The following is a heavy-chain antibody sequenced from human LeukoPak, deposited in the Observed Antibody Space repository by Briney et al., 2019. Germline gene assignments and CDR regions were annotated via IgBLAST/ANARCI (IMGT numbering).Heavy chain of an antibody. V-gene: IGHV4-59*01. CDR2: IYYSGST. CDR3: ARNPTRYGSADY. Sequence: SETLSLTCTVSGGSISSYYWSWIRQPPGKGLEWIGCIYYSGSTNYNPSLKSRVTISVDTSKNQLSLKLSSVTAADTAVYYCARNPTRYGSADYWGQGTLVTVSS. D-gene: IGHD3-10*01. J-gene: IGHJ4*02. CDR1: GGSISSYY.